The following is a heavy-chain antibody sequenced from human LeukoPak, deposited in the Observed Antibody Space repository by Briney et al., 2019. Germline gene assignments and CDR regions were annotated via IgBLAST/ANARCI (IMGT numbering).Heavy chain of an antibody. CDR3: ARQFEF. CDR1: GGSLSSYY. Sequence: SETLSLTCTVFGGSLSSYYWVWVRQPPAKGLEWIGLIYSSGSIKYNPSLKSRLTISLDTSKNQISLKLTSVTAADTAIYYCARQFEFWGQGTLVTVSS. V-gene: IGHV4-59*08. CDR2: IYSSGSI. J-gene: IGHJ4*02.